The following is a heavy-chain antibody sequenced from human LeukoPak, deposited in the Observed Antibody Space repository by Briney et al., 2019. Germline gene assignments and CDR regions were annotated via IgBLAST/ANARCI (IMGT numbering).Heavy chain of an antibody. Sequence: PSETLSLTCTVSGGSISSGGYYWSWIRQHPGKGLEWIGYIYYSGSTYYNPSLKSRVTISVDTSKNQFSLKLSSVTAADTAVYYCARSYDSSGPFDYWAREPWSPSPQ. CDR2: IYYSGST. J-gene: IGHJ4*02. CDR1: GGSISSGGYY. V-gene: IGHV4-31*03. D-gene: IGHD3-22*01. CDR3: ARSYDSSGPFDY.